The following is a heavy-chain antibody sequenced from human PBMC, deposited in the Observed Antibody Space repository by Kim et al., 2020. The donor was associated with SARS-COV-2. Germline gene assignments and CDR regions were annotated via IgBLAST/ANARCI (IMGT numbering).Heavy chain of an antibody. J-gene: IGHJ6*03. CDR3: ARGRPDSGDSSGWYYYYYYMDV. D-gene: IGHD3-22*01. CDR1: GGSFSGYD. Sequence: SETLSLTCAVYGGSFSGYDWSWISQPPGKGLEWIGEINHSGSTNYNPSLKRRVTISVDTSKTQFSLKRSSVTAADTAVYYCARGRPDSGDSSGWYYYYYYMDVCGKRTTVTVSS. V-gene: IGHV4-34*01. CDR2: INHSGST.